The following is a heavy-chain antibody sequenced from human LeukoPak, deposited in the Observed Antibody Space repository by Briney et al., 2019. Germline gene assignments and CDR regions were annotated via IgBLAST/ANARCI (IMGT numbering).Heavy chain of an antibody. D-gene: IGHD3-10*01. J-gene: IGHJ5*02. Sequence: GGSLRLSCAASGFTFDDYAMHWVRQAPGRGLEWVSGISWNSGSIAYAESVKGRFTISRDNAKNSLSLQMNSLRAEDTAVYYCARDTVHIGFGELLARFDPWGQGTLVTVSS. CDR1: GFTFDDYA. CDR2: ISWNSGSI. V-gene: IGHV3-9*01. CDR3: ARDTVHIGFGELLARFDP.